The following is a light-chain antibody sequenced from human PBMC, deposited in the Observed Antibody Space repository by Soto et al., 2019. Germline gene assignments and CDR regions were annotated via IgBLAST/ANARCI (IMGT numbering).Light chain of an antibody. CDR3: QQYGST. J-gene: IGKJ5*01. Sequence: EIVFTQAPGTPSLSPGERATLSCRASQSVSSSYLAWYQQKPGQAPRLLIYGASSRATGIPDRFSGSGSGTDFTLTISRLEPEDFAVYYCQQYGSTFGQGTRLEIK. CDR2: GAS. CDR1: QSVSSSY. V-gene: IGKV3-20*01.